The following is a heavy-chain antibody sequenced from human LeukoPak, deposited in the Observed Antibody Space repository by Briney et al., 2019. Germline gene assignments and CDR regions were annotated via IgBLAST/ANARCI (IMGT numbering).Heavy chain of an antibody. D-gene: IGHD6-19*01. J-gene: IGHJ4*02. CDR2: IYYSGST. CDR3: ARDSSGWYFDY. Sequence: PSETLSLTCTVSGGSISSSSYYWGWIRQPPGKGLEWIGSIYYSGSTYYNPSLKSRVTISVDTSKNQFSLKLSSVTAADTAVYYCARDSSGWYFDYRGQGTLVTVSS. CDR1: GGSISSSSYY. V-gene: IGHV4-39*02.